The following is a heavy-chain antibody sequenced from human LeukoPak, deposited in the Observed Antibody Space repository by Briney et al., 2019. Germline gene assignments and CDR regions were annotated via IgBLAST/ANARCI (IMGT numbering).Heavy chain of an antibody. CDR3: AKFPYSNDYYSDP. V-gene: IGHV4-59*01. CDR2: IYYSGST. J-gene: IGHJ5*02. D-gene: IGHD2-21*02. Sequence: SETLSLTCTVSGGSISSDYWSWIRQPPGKGLEWIGYIYYSGSTNYNPSLKSRVTISVDTSKNQFSLKLTSVTAADTAVYYCAKFPYSNDYYSDPWGQGTLVTVSS. CDR1: GGSISSDY.